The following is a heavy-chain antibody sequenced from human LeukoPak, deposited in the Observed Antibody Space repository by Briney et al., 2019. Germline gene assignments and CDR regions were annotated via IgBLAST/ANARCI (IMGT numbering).Heavy chain of an antibody. J-gene: IGHJ4*02. CDR3: ARGVYIAAAQYGY. Sequence: KSSETLSLTCTVSGGSFSTYYWSWIRQPPGKGLEWIGYIYYSGTTNYNPSLKSRVTISVDTSKNQFSLKLSSVTAADTAVYYCARGVYIAAAQYGYWGQGTLVTVSS. D-gene: IGHD6-13*01. CDR2: IYYSGTT. CDR1: GGSFSTYY. V-gene: IGHV4-59*01.